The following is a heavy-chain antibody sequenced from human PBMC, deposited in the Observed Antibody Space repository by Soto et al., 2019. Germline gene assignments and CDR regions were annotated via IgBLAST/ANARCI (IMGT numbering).Heavy chain of an antibody. Sequence: QVQLQQWGAGLLKPSETLSLTCAVYGGSFSGYYWSWIRQPPGKGLEWIGEINHSGSTNYNPSLKSRVTISVDTSKNQFSLKLSSVTAADTAVYYCARGRTGLWFEELLHRSYWYFDLWGRGTLVTVSS. J-gene: IGHJ2*01. D-gene: IGHD3-10*01. CDR1: GGSFSGYY. CDR3: ARGRTGLWFEELLHRSYWYFDL. CDR2: INHSGST. V-gene: IGHV4-34*01.